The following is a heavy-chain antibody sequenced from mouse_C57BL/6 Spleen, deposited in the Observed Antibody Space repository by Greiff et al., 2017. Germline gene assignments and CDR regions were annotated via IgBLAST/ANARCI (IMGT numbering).Heavy chain of an antibody. D-gene: IGHD2-4*01. V-gene: IGHV1-18*01. CDR1: GYTFTDSN. Sequence: VQLQQSGPELVKPGASVKIPCKASGYTFTDSNMDWVKQSHGQSLEWIGDINPNTGGTIYNQKFKGKATLTVDKSSSTAYMELRSLTSEDTAVYYCARPYDYDGYYYAMDYWGQGTSVTVSS. CDR2: INPNTGGT. CDR3: ARPYDYDGYYYAMDY. J-gene: IGHJ4*01.